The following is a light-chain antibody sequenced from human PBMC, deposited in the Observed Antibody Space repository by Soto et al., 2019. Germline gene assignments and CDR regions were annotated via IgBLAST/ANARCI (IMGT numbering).Light chain of an antibody. J-gene: IGKJ1*01. CDR2: DAS. CDR1: QNIGNF. Sequence: DIQVTQSPSSLSASVGDRVTITCRASQNIGNFLNWYHQKPGKAPKLLIYDASSLYSGVPSRFSGSGSATDFTLTISSLQPEDFATYFCQQSYITPRTFGQGTKVDIK. CDR3: QQSYITPRT. V-gene: IGKV1-39*01.